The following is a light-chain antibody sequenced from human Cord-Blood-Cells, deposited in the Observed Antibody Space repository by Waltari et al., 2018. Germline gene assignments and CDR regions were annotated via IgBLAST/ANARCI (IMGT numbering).Light chain of an antibody. CDR1: QRISSY. V-gene: IGKV1-39*01. CDR2: AAS. J-gene: IGKJ5*01. CDR3: QQSYSTPSP. Sequence: DIQMTQSPSSLSASVGDRVTITCRASQRISSYLNWYQQKPGKAPKLLIYAASSLQSGVPSRFSGSGAETDVTLSISSQKTEDVATYYCQQSYSTPSPSGQGTRLDIK.